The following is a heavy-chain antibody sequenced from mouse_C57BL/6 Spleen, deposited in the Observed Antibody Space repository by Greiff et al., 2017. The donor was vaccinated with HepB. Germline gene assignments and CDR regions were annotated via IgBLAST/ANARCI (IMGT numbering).Heavy chain of an antibody. Sequence: QVQLQQSGAELVRPGASVTLSCKASGYTFTDYEMHWVKQTPVHGLEWIGAIDPETGGTAYNQKFKGKAILTADKSSSTAYMELRSLTSEDSAVYYCTRNGGLLYLDYWGQGTTLTVSS. J-gene: IGHJ2*01. D-gene: IGHD1-1*01. CDR1: GYTFTDYE. V-gene: IGHV1-15*01. CDR3: TRNGGLLYLDY. CDR2: IDPETGGT.